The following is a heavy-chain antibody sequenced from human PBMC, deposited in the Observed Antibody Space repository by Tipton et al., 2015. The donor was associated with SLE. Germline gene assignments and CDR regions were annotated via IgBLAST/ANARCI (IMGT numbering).Heavy chain of an antibody. V-gene: IGHV4-61*01. Sequence: TLSLTCTVSGGSFSFSSYYWNWVRQPPGKGLEWIGYIYYSGSAKYNPSLASRVTISIDKSKNQLSLTLNSVTTADTAMYYCARGTPFMEWERNWFDPWGQGTLVTVSS. D-gene: IGHD3-3*01. J-gene: IGHJ5*01. CDR2: IYYSGSA. CDR3: ARGTPFMEWERNWFDP. CDR1: GGSFSFSSYY.